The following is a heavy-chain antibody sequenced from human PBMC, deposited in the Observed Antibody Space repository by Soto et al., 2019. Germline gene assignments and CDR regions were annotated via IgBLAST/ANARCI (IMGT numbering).Heavy chain of an antibody. CDR1: GYTFTSYY. V-gene: IGHV1-46*03. J-gene: IGHJ6*02. CDR3: GRDIVVVPAADPDYYYYYGMDV. CDR2: INPSGGST. Sequence: ASVKVSCKASGYTFTSYYMHWVRQAPGQGLEWMGIINPSGGSTSYAQKFQGRVTMTRDTSTSTVYMELSSLRSEDTAVYYCGRDIVVVPAADPDYYYYYGMDVWGQGTTVTVSS. D-gene: IGHD2-2*01.